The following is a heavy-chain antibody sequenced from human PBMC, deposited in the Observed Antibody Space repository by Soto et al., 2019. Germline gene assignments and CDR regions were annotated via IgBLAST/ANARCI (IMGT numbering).Heavy chain of an antibody. CDR2: IYADGTT. D-gene: IGHD2-15*01. V-gene: IGHV3-53*04. CDR1: GFSVSNNY. CDR3: ARGGGPFINSGTNPFDY. Sequence: EVPLVESGGGLVQPGGSLRLSCVVSGFSVSNNYMSWVRQAPGMRLDWVSVIYADGTTYYVDSVKGRFTISRHNSRNTLYLQMDSLRTEDTAVYYCARGGGPFINSGTNPFDYWGQGTLVTVSS. J-gene: IGHJ4*02.